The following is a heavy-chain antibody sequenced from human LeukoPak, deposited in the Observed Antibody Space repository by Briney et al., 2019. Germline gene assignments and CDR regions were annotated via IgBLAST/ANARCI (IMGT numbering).Heavy chain of an antibody. D-gene: IGHD3-10*01. CDR3: ARDKKSGESSEIDY. CDR2: INRGGSTT. J-gene: IGHJ4*02. Sequence: GGSLRLSCAASGFTFSNYWVHWVRQAPGKGLVWVSRINRGGSTTKYADSVKGRFTVSRDNAKNTLNLQMNSLRAEDTAVYYCARDKKSGESSEIDYWGQGTLVTVSS. CDR1: GFTFSNYW. V-gene: IGHV3-74*03.